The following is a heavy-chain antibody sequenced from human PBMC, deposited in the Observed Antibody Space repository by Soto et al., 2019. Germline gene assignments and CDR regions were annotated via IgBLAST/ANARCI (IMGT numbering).Heavy chain of an antibody. CDR3: ARDVSPGNSNSYFDAFDI. V-gene: IGHV3-7*05. D-gene: IGHD3-10*01. Sequence: EVQLVESGGGLVQPGGSLRLSCAASGFTFSNDWMTWVRQAPGKGLELVANIKKDGSKKSYLDSVWGRFTVSRDNAKNLLYLEMNSLRAEDTALYYGARDVSPGNSNSYFDAFDIWGQGTMVTVSS. CDR1: GFTFSNDW. J-gene: IGHJ3*02. CDR2: IKKDGSKK.